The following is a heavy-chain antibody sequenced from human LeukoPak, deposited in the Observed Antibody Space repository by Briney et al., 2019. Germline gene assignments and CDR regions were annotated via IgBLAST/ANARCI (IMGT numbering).Heavy chain of an antibody. CDR2: INHSGSN. D-gene: IGHD2-2*01. CDR3: ARDLPYPRTGVPAAKIDY. CDR1: GGSFSGYY. Sequence: SETLSLTCAVYGGSFSGYYWSWIRQPPGKGLEWIGEINHSGSNNYNPSLKSRVTISVDTSKNQFSLKLSSVTAADTAVYYCARDLPYPRTGVPAAKIDYWGQGTLVTVSS. V-gene: IGHV4-34*01. J-gene: IGHJ4*02.